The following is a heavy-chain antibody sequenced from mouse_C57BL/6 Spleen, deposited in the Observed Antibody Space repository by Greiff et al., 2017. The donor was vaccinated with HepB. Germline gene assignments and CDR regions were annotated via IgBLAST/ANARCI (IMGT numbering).Heavy chain of an antibody. CDR3: ARKDHGYSYRDYFDY. Sequence: QVQLQQPGAELVKPGASVKMSCKASGYTFTSYWITWVKQRPGQGLEWIGDIYPGSGSTNYNEKFKSKATLTVDKSSSTAYMQLSSLTSEDSAVYYCARKDHGYSYRDYFDYWGQGTTLTVSS. CDR1: GYTFTSYW. J-gene: IGHJ2*01. CDR2: IYPGSGST. V-gene: IGHV1-55*01. D-gene: IGHD2-3*01.